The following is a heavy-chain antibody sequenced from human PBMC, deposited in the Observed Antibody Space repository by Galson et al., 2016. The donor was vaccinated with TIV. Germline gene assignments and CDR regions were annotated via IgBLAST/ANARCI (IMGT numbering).Heavy chain of an antibody. CDR3: SKERNPRHDGRGYFDY. V-gene: IGHV3-43*01. D-gene: IGHD1-14*01. CDR1: GFTFDDYT. CDR2: ISWHGSIV. Sequence: SLRLSCAASGFTFDDYTIHWVRQTAGKGLELVSLISWHGSIVYYADSVKGRFTISRDNNKNSLFLQMNSLRTEDTAFFYRSKERNPRHDGRGYFDYWGQGTLVTVSS. J-gene: IGHJ4*02.